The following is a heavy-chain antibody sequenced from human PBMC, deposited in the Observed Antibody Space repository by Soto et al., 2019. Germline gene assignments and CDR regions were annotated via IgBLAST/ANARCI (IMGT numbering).Heavy chain of an antibody. D-gene: IGHD3-16*01. CDR3: AREKVMITFGGVMV. CDR1: GGSISSYY. CDR2: IYYSGST. J-gene: IGHJ4*02. V-gene: IGHV4-59*12. Sequence: SETLSLTCTVSGGSISSYYWSWIRQPPGKGLEWIGYIYYSGSTNYNPSLKSRVTISVDTSKNQFSLKLSSVTAADTAVYYCAREKVMITFGGVMVWGQGTLVTVSS.